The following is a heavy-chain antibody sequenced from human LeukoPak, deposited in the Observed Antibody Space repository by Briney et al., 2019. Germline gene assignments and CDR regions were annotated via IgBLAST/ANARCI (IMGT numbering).Heavy chain of an antibody. V-gene: IGHV3-23*01. CDR3: AKDLRRFTVVTLALDY. CDR2: ISGSGGST. Sequence: GGTLRLSCAASGFTFSSYGMSWVRQAPGKGLEWVSAISGSGGSTYHADSVKGRFTISRDNSKNTLYLQMNSLRAEDTAVYYCAKDLRRFTVVTLALDYWGQGTLVTVSS. J-gene: IGHJ4*02. D-gene: IGHD4-23*01. CDR1: GFTFSSYG.